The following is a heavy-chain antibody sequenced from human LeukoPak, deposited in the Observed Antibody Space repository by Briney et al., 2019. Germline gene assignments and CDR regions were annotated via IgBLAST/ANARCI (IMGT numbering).Heavy chain of an antibody. Sequence: GGSLRLSREDSGATFHNYTMEWGGQAPGKGLEWVSLITGDGGRTYFADSVKGRFTISRDNRKNSLYLQMNSLRTDDTVLYYCAREGPIAVPGYFHYWRQATLVTVSS. CDR2: ITGDGGRT. CDR1: GATFHNYT. J-gene: IGHJ4*02. V-gene: IGHV3-43*02. CDR3: AREGPIAVPGYFHY. D-gene: IGHD6-19*01.